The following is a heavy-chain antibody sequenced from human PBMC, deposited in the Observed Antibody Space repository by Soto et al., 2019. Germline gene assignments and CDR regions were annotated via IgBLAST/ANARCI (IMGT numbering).Heavy chain of an antibody. Sequence: KVSGKXSESTFINDCIIWLRQATGQGREWMGWMNPNSGNTGYALKFKGRVSMTRNTSIYTVYLELSILASDDTAVYYCVRMESSGTSTWFDTWGQGTLVTVSS. J-gene: IGHJ5*02. CDR2: MNPNSGNT. CDR1: ESTFINDC. D-gene: IGHD1-1*01. V-gene: IGHV1-8*01. CDR3: VRMESSGTSTWFDT.